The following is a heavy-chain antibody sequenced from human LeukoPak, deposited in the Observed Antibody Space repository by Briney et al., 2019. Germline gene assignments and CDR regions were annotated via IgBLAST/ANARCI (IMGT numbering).Heavy chain of an antibody. CDR3: ARVRDYYDSSGYSAFDP. J-gene: IGHJ5*02. D-gene: IGHD3-22*01. CDR1: GFTFSSYW. Sequence: GGSLRLSCTASGFTFSSYWMHWVRQAPGKGLVWVSRIKSDGSSTSYADSVKGRFTTSRDNAKNTLYLQMNSLRAEDTAVYYCARVRDYYDSSGYSAFDPWGQGTLVTVSS. CDR2: IKSDGSST. V-gene: IGHV3-74*01.